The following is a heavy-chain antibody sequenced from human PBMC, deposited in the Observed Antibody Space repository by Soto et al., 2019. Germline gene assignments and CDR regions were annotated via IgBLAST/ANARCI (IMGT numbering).Heavy chain of an antibody. CDR3: AKGKANTVFGVDTLFDY. CDR2: ISGNGGYT. D-gene: IGHD3-3*01. V-gene: IGHV3-23*01. CDR1: GFTFSSYA. Sequence: GGSLRLSCAASGFTFSSYAMTWVRQAPGKGLEWVSTISGNGGYTYYSGSVRGRFTISRDNSKKTLYLQMDSLRADDTAVFYCAKGKANTVFGVDTLFDYWGQGTQVTVSS. J-gene: IGHJ4*02.